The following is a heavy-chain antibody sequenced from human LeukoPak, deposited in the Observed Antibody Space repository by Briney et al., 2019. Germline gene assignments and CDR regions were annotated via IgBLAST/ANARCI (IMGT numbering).Heavy chain of an antibody. J-gene: IGHJ4*02. Sequence: GGSLRLSCAASGFTVSSNYMSWVRKAPGEGLEWVSVIYSGGGTYHADSVKGRFTISRDNSKNTPYLQMNSLRAEDTAVYYCAREPYGDYGPTDGDYWGQGTLVTVSS. D-gene: IGHD4-17*01. CDR3: AREPYGDYGPTDGDY. V-gene: IGHV3-53*01. CDR1: GFTVSSNY. CDR2: IYSGGGT.